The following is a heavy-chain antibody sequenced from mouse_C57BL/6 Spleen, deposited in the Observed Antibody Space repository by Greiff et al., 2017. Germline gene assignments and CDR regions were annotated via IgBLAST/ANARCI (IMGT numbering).Heavy chain of an antibody. Sequence: QVHVKQSGAELAKPGASVKLSCKASGYTFTSYWMHWVKQRPGQGLEWIGYINPSSGYTKYNQKFKDKATLTADKSSSTAYMQLSSLTYEDSAVYYCARQLRLEAWFAYWGQGTLVTVSA. D-gene: IGHD3-2*02. J-gene: IGHJ3*01. V-gene: IGHV1-7*01. CDR1: GYTFTSYW. CDR3: ARQLRLEAWFAY. CDR2: INPSSGYT.